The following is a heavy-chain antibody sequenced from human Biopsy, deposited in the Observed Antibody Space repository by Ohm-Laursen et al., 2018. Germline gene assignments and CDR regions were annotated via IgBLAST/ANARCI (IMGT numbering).Heavy chain of an antibody. CDR1: GFSFDNYA. V-gene: IGHV3-23*01. Sequence: LSLTCAVSGFSFDNYAMNWVRQAPGKGLEWVSTISGSGGSTYYADSVKGRFTISRDASKNTLYLLMNSLRAEDTAMYYCAKGGYCTTTSCYMDVDYWGQGTLVTVSS. J-gene: IGHJ4*02. CDR2: ISGSGGST. D-gene: IGHD2-2*02. CDR3: AKGGYCTTTSCYMDVDY.